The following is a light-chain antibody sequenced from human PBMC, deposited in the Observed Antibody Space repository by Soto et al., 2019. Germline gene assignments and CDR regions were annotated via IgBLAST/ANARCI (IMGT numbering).Light chain of an antibody. V-gene: IGKV3-20*01. J-gene: IGKJ1*01. CDR3: QQYGTSPGT. Sequence: EIVLTQSPDTLSLSPGERATLSCRVSQSISSTQLVWYQQKPGQAPTLLIFGASSRATGIPDRFSGSGSGTDFTLTISGLQPEYFAVYYCQQYGTSPGTFGQGTKVDIK. CDR2: GAS. CDR1: QSISSTQ.